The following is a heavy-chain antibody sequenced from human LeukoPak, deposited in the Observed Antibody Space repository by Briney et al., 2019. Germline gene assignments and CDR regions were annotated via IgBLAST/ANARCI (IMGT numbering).Heavy chain of an antibody. V-gene: IGHV4-59*08. J-gene: IGHJ5*02. CDR2: IYYSGST. D-gene: IGHD3-10*01. CDR3: ARQRITIAWFDP. CDR1: GGSISSYY. Sequence: SETLSRTCTVSGGSISSYYWSWIRQPPGKGLEWIGYIYYSGSTNYNPSLKSRVTISVDTSKNQFSLKLSSVTAADTAVYYCARQRITIAWFDPWGQGTLVTVSS.